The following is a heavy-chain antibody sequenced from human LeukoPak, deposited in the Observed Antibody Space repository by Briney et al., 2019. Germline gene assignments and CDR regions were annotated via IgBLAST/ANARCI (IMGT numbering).Heavy chain of an antibody. CDR2: ISYDGSNK. J-gene: IGHJ5*02. D-gene: IGHD3-9*01. CDR1: GFTFSSYA. V-gene: IGHV3-30*04. Sequence: GGSLRLSCAASGFTFSSYAMHWVRQAPGKGLEWVAVISYDGSNKYYADSVKGRFTISRDNSKNTLYLQMNSLRAEDTAVYYCARDRYDILTYQAGGSWFDPWGQGTLVTVSS. CDR3: ARDRYDILTYQAGGSWFDP.